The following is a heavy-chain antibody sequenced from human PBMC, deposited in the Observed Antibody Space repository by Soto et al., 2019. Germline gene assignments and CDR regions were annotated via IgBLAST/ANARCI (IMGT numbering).Heavy chain of an antibody. J-gene: IGHJ4*02. Sequence: GGSLRLSCTASGFTFGDYAMSWFRQAPGKGLEWVGFIRSKAYGGTTEYAASVKGRFTISRDDSKSIAYLQMNSLKTEDTAVYYCTRDTDVLRYFDWLAPNLDYWGQGTLVTVSS. D-gene: IGHD3-9*01. CDR2: IRSKAYGGTT. CDR3: TRDTDVLRYFDWLAPNLDY. V-gene: IGHV3-49*03. CDR1: GFTFGDYA.